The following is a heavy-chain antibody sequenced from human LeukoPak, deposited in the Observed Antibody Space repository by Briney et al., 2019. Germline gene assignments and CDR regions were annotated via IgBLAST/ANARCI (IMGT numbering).Heavy chain of an antibody. Sequence: SETLSLTCAVYGGSFSGYYWSWIRRPPGKGLEWIGEINHSGSTNYNPSLKSRVAMSLDAPRNQFSLTLTSVTAADTAIYYCARLKTGDVHKKTNKWFDPWGQGTLVTVSS. J-gene: IGHJ5*02. CDR2: INHSGST. D-gene: IGHD7-27*01. V-gene: IGHV4-34*01. CDR3: ARLKTGDVHKKTNKWFDP. CDR1: GGSFSGYY.